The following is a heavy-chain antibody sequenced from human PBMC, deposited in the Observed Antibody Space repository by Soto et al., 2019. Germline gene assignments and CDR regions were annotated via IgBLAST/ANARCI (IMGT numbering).Heavy chain of an antibody. CDR3: AKVGSIAVYHYHYALDV. Sequence: QVQLMESGGGVVQPGKSLRLSCVGSGFTFSSYGMHWVRQAPGKGLEWVAGISDDGTKKYYGDSVKGRFSISRDNSRQTVYLQMDSLRAEDTAVYYCAKVGSIAVYHYHYALDVWGQGTTVTVSS. V-gene: IGHV3-30*18. CDR2: ISDDGTKK. D-gene: IGHD6-6*01. J-gene: IGHJ6*02. CDR1: GFTFSSYG.